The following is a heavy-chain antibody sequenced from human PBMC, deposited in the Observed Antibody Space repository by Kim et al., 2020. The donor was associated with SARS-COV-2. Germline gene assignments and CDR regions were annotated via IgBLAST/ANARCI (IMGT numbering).Heavy chain of an antibody. D-gene: IGHD3-3*01. CDR2: IKQDGSGK. J-gene: IGHJ4*02. Sequence: GGSLRLSCAASGFTFSSYWMSWVRQAPGKGLEWVANIKQDGSGKYYVDSVKGRFTISRDNAKNSLYLQMNSLRAEDTAVYYCARGSGGITIFGVVILTALDYWGQGTLVTVSS. V-gene: IGHV3-7*01. CDR3: ARGSGGITIFGVVILTALDY. CDR1: GFTFSSYW.